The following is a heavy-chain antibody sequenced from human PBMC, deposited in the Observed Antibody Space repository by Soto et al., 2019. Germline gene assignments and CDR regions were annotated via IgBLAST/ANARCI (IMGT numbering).Heavy chain of an antibody. CDR1: GGSFSDYY. J-gene: IGHJ4*02. Sequence: PSETLSLTCAVYGGSFSDYYWTWIRQPPGKGLEWIGEIYHTGSTNYNPSLKSRVTISVDTSKNQFSLKLNSVTAADTAVYYCAGGPASSADYWGQGTLVTVSS. CDR3: AGGPASSADY. CDR2: IYHTGST. V-gene: IGHV4-34*01. D-gene: IGHD2-2*01.